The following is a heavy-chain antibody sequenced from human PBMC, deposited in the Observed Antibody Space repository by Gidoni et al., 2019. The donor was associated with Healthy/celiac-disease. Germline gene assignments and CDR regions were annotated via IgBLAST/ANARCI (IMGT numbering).Heavy chain of an antibody. V-gene: IGHV3-30*18. CDR2: ISYDGNNK. CDR1: GFIFSSYG. D-gene: IGHD4-17*01. CDR3: AKPRTTVTARGAFDI. J-gene: IGHJ3*02. Sequence: QVQLVESGGGVVQPGRSLRLSCAASGFIFSSYGMHWVRQAPGKGLEWVAVISYDGNNKYDADSVKGRFTISRDNSKNTLYLQMNSLRAEDTAVYYCAKPRTTVTARGAFDIWGQGTMVTVSS.